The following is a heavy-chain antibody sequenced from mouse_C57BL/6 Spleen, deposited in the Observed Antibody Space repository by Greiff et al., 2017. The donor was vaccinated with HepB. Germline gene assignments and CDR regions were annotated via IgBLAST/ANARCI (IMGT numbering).Heavy chain of an antibody. CDR3: ARGDTTVVEGFAY. J-gene: IGHJ3*01. V-gene: IGHV1-81*01. CDR1: GYTFTSYG. CDR2: IYPRSGNT. Sequence: VKLVESGAELARPGASVKLSCKASGYTFTSYGISWVKQRTGQGLEWIGEIYPRSGNTYYNEKFKGKATLTADKSSSTAYMELRSLTSEDSAVYFCARGDTTVVEGFAYWGQGTLVTVSA. D-gene: IGHD1-1*01.